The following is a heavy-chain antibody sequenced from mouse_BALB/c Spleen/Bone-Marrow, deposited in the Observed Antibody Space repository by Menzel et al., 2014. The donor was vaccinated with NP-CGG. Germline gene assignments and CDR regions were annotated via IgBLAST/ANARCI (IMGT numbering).Heavy chain of an antibody. CDR3: TTGFAY. V-gene: IGHV6-6*02. CDR1: GFTFSNYW. CDR2: IRLKSNNYAT. J-gene: IGHJ3*01. Sequence: EVKLQESGGGLVQPGGSIKLSCVASGFTFSNYWMNWVRQFPEKGLEWVAEIRLKSNNYATHYAETVKGRFTISRDDSKSSVYLQMNDLRAEDTGIYYCTTGFAYWGQGTLVTVSA.